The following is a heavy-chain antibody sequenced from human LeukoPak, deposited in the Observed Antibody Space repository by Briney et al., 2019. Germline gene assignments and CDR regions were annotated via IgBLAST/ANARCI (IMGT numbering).Heavy chain of an antibody. CDR3: ARVGGDCGGDCYHYYSMDV. CDR2: IYPTGST. CDR1: GGSISSYY. D-gene: IGHD2-21*02. V-gene: IGHV4-4*07. J-gene: IGHJ6*03. Sequence: SETLSLTCSVSGGSISSYYWSWIRQSAGKGLEWIGRIYPTGSTNYNPSLKSRVTISGDKSKNQFSLKLGSVTAADTAVYYCARVGGDCGGDCYHYYSMDVWGKGTTVTVSS.